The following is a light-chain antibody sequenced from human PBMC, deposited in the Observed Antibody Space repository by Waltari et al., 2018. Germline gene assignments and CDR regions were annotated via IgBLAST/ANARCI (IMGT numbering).Light chain of an antibody. V-gene: IGLV6-57*03. Sequence: TQPHSVSGSPGQTVTISCTRRRGRIDSEYFQWYQQRPGNAPTTVIYKDNQRSSGVPDRFSGSIDSSSNSASLAISGLKSEDEADYYCQSADDSYNVLFGGGTRLTVL. J-gene: IGLJ2*01. CDR3: QSADDSYNVL. CDR2: KDN. CDR1: RGRIDSEY.